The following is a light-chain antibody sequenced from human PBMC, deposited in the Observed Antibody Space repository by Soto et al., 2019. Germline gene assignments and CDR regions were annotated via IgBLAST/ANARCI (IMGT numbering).Light chain of an antibody. V-gene: IGKV3-15*01. J-gene: IGKJ1*01. CDR2: AAS. CDR1: QNVRSN. Sequence: EVAMTQSPGTLSVSPGERVTLSCRASQNVRSNLAWYQQRPGQAPRLLIYAASTRATGIPDRFSGSGSGAEFTLTISSLQSEDFAVYYCQQYNNWPPRTFGQGTKVDIK. CDR3: QQYNNWPPRT.